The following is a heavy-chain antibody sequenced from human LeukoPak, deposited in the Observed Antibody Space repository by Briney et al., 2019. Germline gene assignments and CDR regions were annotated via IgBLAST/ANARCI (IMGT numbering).Heavy chain of an antibody. D-gene: IGHD3-16*01. CDR1: GGPISSSSYY. CDR3: ARDPPVETSKWFGGVIVPDAFDI. Sequence: SETLSLTCTVSGGPISSSSYYWGWIRQPPGKGLEWIGSIYYSGSTYYNPSLKSRVTISVDTSKNQFSLKLSSVTAADTAVYYCARDPPVETSKWFGGVIVPDAFDIWGQGTMVTVSS. CDR2: IYYSGST. V-gene: IGHV4-39*07. J-gene: IGHJ3*02.